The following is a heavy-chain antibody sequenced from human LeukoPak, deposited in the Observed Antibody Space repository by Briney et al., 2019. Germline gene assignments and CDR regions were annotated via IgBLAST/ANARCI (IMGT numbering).Heavy chain of an antibody. J-gene: IGHJ6*03. CDR1: GGTFSSYA. V-gene: IGHV1-69*06. CDR2: IIPIFGTA. CDR3: ARVKARDCSSTSCYQYYYYYMDV. D-gene: IGHD2-2*01. Sequence: GASVKVSCKASGGTFSSYAISWVRQAPGQGLERMGWIIPIFGTANYAQKFQGRVTITADKSTSTAYMELSSLRSEDTAVYYCARVKARDCSSTSCYQYYYYYMDVWGKGTTVTVSS.